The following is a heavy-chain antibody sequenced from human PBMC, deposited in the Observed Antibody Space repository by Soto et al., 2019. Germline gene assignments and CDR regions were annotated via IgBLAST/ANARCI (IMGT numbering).Heavy chain of an antibody. V-gene: IGHV3-23*01. CDR1: GFMFSSYA. J-gene: IGHJ4*02. D-gene: IGHD5-18*01. CDR2: ISGGGST. CDR3: AKDRERLLWLDGFEY. Sequence: EVQLLESGGGLVQPGGSLRLSCAASGFMFSSYAMSWVRQAPGKGLEWVSGISGGGSTDYADSVKGRFSTSRDNSKNTVYLQKNSLRAEDTAVYYCAKDRERLLWLDGFEYWGQGTLVTVSS.